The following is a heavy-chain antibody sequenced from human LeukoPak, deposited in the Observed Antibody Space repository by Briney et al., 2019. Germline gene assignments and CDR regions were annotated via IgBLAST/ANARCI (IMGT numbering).Heavy chain of an antibody. J-gene: IGHJ4*02. D-gene: IGHD3-22*01. Sequence: KPSETLSLTCTVSGGSISSSSYYWGWIRQPPGKGLEWIGSIYYSGSTYYNPSLKSRVTISVDTSKNQFSLKLSSVTAADTAVYYCARGPDFYDSSGYYPIWGQGTLVTVSS. CDR1: GGSISSSSYY. CDR3: ARGPDFYDSSGYYPI. CDR2: IYYSGST. V-gene: IGHV4-39*01.